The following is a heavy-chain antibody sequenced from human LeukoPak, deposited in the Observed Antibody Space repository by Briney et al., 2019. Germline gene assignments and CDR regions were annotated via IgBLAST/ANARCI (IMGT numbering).Heavy chain of an antibody. CDR3: ARDNSVDDNAWWFDP. Sequence: ASVKVSCKASGYTFTNYGISWVRQAPGQGLEWMGLINPTGDSTGYAQKFQGRVTMTGDMSTSTDYLELSSLRSEDTAIYYCARDNSVDDNAWWFDPWGQGTLVTVSS. J-gene: IGHJ5*02. CDR1: GYTFTNYG. V-gene: IGHV1-46*01. CDR2: INPTGDST. D-gene: IGHD3-22*01.